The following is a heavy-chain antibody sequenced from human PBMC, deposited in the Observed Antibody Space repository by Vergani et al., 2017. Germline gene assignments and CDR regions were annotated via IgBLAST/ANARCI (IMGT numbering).Heavy chain of an antibody. D-gene: IGHD4-17*01. Sequence: QVQLQESGPGLVKPSETLSLTCAVSGYSISRGSYWAWIRQPPGKGLEWIGSIFHSGSTHYNPSLESRVTISVDTSKNQFSLKLNSVTAADTAVYYCARHNLYGDSQTGIDYWCLGTLVIVSS. CDR2: IFHSGST. CDR3: ARHNLYGDSQTGIDY. CDR1: GYSISRGSY. V-gene: IGHV4-38-2*01. J-gene: IGHJ4*02.